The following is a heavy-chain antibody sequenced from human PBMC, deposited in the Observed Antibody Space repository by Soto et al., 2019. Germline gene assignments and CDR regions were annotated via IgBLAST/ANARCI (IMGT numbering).Heavy chain of an antibody. J-gene: IGHJ5*02. Sequence: GASVKVSCKASVGTFSSYTISWVRQAPGQGLEWMGRIIPILGIANYAQKFQGRVTITADKSTSTAYMELSSLRSEDTAVYYCARKYPLSNYNWFDPWGQGTLVTVSS. CDR3: ARKYPLSNYNWFDP. CDR1: VGTFSSYT. CDR2: IIPILGIA. D-gene: IGHD4-4*01. V-gene: IGHV1-69*02.